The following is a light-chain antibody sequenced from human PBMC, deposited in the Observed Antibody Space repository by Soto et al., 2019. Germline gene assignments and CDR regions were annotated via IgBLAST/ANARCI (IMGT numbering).Light chain of an antibody. CDR2: KAS. J-gene: IGKJ1*01. V-gene: IGKV1-5*03. CDR3: QQSNSYSPT. CDR1: QSISTW. Sequence: DVEIAQSPSTPSASVGDGVTITCRASQSISTWLAWYQQETGKAPKLLIHKASSLQSGVPSRFSGSGSGTDFTLTISRLHPDDFATYYCQQSNSYSPTFGQGTQVEIK.